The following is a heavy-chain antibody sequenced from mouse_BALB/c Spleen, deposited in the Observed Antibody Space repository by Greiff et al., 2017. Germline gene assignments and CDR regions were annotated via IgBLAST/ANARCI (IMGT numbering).Heavy chain of an antibody. CDR2: INPSTGYT. Sequence: QVQIQQSGAELAKPGASVKMSCKASGYTFTSYWMHWVKQRPGQGLEWIGYINPSTGYTEYNQKFKDKATLTADKSSSTAYMQLSSLTSEDSAVYYCARYGNYHFDYWGQGTTLTVSS. V-gene: IGHV1-7*01. D-gene: IGHD2-1*01. CDR3: ARYGNYHFDY. J-gene: IGHJ2*01. CDR1: GYTFTSYW.